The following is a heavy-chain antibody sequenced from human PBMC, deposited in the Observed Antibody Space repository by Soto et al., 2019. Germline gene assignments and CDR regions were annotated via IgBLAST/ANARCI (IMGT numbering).Heavy chain of an antibody. V-gene: IGHV3-30*18. J-gene: IGHJ4*02. CDR2: ISYDGSNK. Sequence: GESLKISCAASGFTFSSYGMHWVRQAPGKGLEWVTVISYDGSNKYYADSVKGRFTVSRDNSKKMLYLQMNSLRAEDTAVYYCAKGARVVVVPAAMPPLDYWGQGTLVTVSS. CDR1: GFTFSSYG. D-gene: IGHD2-2*01. CDR3: AKGARVVVVPAAMPPLDY.